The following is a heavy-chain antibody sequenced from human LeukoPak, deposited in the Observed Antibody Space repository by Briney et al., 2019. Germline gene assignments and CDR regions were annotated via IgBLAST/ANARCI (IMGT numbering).Heavy chain of an antibody. J-gene: IGHJ4*02. D-gene: IGHD3-16*01. CDR1: GGSSRGYY. CDR2: INHSGST. V-gene: IGHV4-34*01. CDR3: ARDGPIGVYY. Sequence: SETLSLTCAVYGGSSRGYYWSWIRHPPGKGLGWIGEINHSGSTNYNPSLKSRVTISVDTSKNQYSLKLSSVTAADTAVCYCARDGPIGVYYWGQGTLVTVSS.